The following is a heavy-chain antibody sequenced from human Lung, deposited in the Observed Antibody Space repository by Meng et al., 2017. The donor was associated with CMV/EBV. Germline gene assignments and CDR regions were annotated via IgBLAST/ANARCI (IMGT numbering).Heavy chain of an antibody. D-gene: IGHD6-19*01. V-gene: IGHV2-5*01. CDR3: AHRPVSGAGKEEYYFDF. J-gene: IGHJ4*02. Sequence: SGPXLVXSTPTLTLTCTFSVFSLSTSGVGVGWIRQPPGKALEWLALIYWNDDKRYSPSLKSRLTITKDTTKNQVVLTMTNMYPVDTSTYYCAHRPVSGAGKEEYYFDFWXQGTXVTGSS. CDR2: IYWNDDK. CDR1: VFSLSTSGVG.